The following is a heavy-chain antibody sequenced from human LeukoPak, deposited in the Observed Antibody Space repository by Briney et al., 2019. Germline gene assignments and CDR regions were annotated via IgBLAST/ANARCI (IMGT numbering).Heavy chain of an antibody. D-gene: IGHD3-9*01. Sequence: GGSLRLSCGASGFTFSDYYMSWSRQAPGEGLEWVSYISSSGSTIYYADSVKGRFTISRDNAKNSLYTPMNSLRAEDTAVYYCARDWYDNSDAFDIWGQATTVTACS. V-gene: IGHV3-11*04. CDR2: ISSSGSTI. CDR1: GFTFSDYY. CDR3: ARDWYDNSDAFDI. J-gene: IGHJ3*02.